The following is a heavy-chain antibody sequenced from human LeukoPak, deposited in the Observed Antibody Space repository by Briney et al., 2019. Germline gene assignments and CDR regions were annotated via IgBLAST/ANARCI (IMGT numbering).Heavy chain of an antibody. D-gene: IGHD6-13*01. CDR2: IYTSGST. Sequence: SETLSLTCSVSGGSITPYYWSWIRQPAGKGLEWIGRIYTSGSTNFNPSLKSRVTMSVDTSKNQFSLKLTSVTAADTAVYYCARAQKYSSSWSSNYFDYWGQGTLVTVSS. V-gene: IGHV4-4*07. J-gene: IGHJ4*02. CDR3: ARAQKYSSSWSSNYFDY. CDR1: GGSITPYY.